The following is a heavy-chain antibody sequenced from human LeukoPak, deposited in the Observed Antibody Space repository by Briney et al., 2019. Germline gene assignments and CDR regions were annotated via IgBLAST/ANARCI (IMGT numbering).Heavy chain of an antibody. Sequence: GGSLTLSCAASGFSFSSYAMSWVREAPARGLEWVSSLRGNGDTFCADSVKGRFTLSRDDSRNTVYLQLNNLRVEDTAVYYCAKANWVSNADAVFWGQGTVVTVSS. CDR2: LRGNGDT. CDR3: AKANWVSNADAVF. V-gene: IGHV3-23*01. J-gene: IGHJ4*02. CDR1: GFSFSSYA. D-gene: IGHD1-1*01.